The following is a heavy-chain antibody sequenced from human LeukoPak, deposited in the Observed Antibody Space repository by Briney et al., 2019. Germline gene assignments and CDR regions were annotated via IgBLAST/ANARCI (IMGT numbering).Heavy chain of an antibody. CDR3: ARHTYDFWSGYYGWFDP. Sequence: PSQTLSLTCTVSGGSISSGSYYWGWIRQPPGKGLEWIGSIYYSGSTYYNPSLKSRVTISVDTSKNQFSLKLSSVTAADTAVYYCARHTYDFWSGYYGWFDPWGQGTLVTVSS. CDR1: GGSISSGSYY. J-gene: IGHJ5*02. V-gene: IGHV4-39*01. D-gene: IGHD3-3*01. CDR2: IYYSGST.